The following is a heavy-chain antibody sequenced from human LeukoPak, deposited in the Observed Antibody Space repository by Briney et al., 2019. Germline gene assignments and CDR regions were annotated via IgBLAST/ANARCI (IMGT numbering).Heavy chain of an antibody. D-gene: IGHD1-26*01. Sequence: SETLSLTCAVYGGSLSGYYWSWIRQPPGKGLEWIGEINHSGNTNYNPSLKSRVTMSLDTSKNHFYLKLSSVTAADTAVYYCARQGSGTSYYYYTFPYWGQGTLVTVSS. V-gene: IGHV4-34*01. CDR1: GGSLSGYY. CDR2: INHSGNT. CDR3: ARQGSGTSYYYYTFPY. J-gene: IGHJ4*02.